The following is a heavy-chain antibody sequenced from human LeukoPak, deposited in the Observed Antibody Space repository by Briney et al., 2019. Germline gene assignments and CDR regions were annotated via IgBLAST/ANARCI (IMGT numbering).Heavy chain of an antibody. Sequence: PGESLRLSCAASGFTFSNYWMTWVRQAPGKGLKWVANIKQDGSEKYYVDSVKGRFTISRDNATNSLYLQVNSLRAEDTAVYYCARGRAAADTLRVDYWGQGTLVTVSS. D-gene: IGHD6-13*01. V-gene: IGHV3-7*03. CDR3: ARGRAAADTLRVDY. CDR2: IKQDGSEK. CDR1: GFTFSNYW. J-gene: IGHJ4*02.